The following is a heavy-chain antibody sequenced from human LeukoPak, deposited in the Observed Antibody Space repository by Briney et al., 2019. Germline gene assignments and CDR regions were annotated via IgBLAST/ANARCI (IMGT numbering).Heavy chain of an antibody. CDR2: IRYDGSNK. CDR3: AKDTDPTPEYYGFWSGYYTQVY. J-gene: IGHJ4*02. CDR1: GFTFSSYG. D-gene: IGHD3-3*01. Sequence: GGSLRLSCAASGFTFSSYGMHWVRQAPGKGLEWVAFIRYDGSNKYYADSVKGRFTISRDNSKNTLYLQMNSLRAEDTAVYYCAKDTDPTPEYYGFWSGYYTQVYWGQGTLVTVSS. V-gene: IGHV3-30*02.